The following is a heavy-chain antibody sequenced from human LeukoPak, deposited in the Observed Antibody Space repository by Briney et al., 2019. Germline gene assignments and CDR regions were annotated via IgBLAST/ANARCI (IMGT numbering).Heavy chain of an antibody. D-gene: IGHD5/OR15-5a*01. J-gene: IGHJ4*02. V-gene: IGHV4-39*07. Sequence: SETLSLTCTVSGGSISSSSYYWGWIRQPPGKGLVWIGQISPSGSTNYSPSLKSRVTISVDKSKTQFSLILTSVTAADTAVYFCARSPTKRVTDDYWGQGTLVTVSS. CDR2: ISPSGST. CDR3: ARSPTKRVTDDY. CDR1: GGSISSSSYY.